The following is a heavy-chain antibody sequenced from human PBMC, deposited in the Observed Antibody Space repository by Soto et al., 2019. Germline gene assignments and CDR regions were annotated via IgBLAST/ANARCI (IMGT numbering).Heavy chain of an antibody. CDR2: VYNSGST. CDR3: ARVPLTTYFDL. V-gene: IGHV4-61*01. Sequence: QVQLQESGPELVKPSETLSRTCTVSGGSVRGGSYCWSWIRQTPGKGLECIGYVYNSGSTTYNPSLKSRVTISVDTSKNQFSLGLSSVTAADTAVYYCARVPLTTYFDLWGRGTLVTVSS. CDR1: GGSVRGGSYC. J-gene: IGHJ2*01. D-gene: IGHD3-9*01.